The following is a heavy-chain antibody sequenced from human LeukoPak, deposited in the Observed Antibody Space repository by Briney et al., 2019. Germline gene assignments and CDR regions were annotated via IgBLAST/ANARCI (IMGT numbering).Heavy chain of an antibody. J-gene: IGHJ3*02. CDR3: ATGDIVVVPAASLSAFDI. CDR1: GGSLSSGDYY. D-gene: IGHD2-2*01. Sequence: PSETLSLTCTVSGGSLSSGDYYWSWIRQPPGKGLEWIGYIYYSGSTYYHPSLKSQVTISVDTSKNQFSLKLSSVTAADTAVYYCATGDIVVVPAASLSAFDIWGQGTMVTVSS. V-gene: IGHV4-30-4*08. CDR2: IYYSGST.